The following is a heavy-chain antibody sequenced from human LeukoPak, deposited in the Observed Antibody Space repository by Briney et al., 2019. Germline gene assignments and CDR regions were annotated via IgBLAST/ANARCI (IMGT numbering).Heavy chain of an antibody. CDR2: IRYDGSNK. Sequence: GGSLRLSCAASGFTFSSYGMHWVRQAPGKGLEWVAFIRYDGSNKYYADSAKGRFTISRDNSKNTLYLQMNSLRAEDTAVYYCAKVYAMYSSSWYAGFDYWGQGTLVTVSS. V-gene: IGHV3-30*02. J-gene: IGHJ4*02. CDR1: GFTFSSYG. CDR3: AKVYAMYSSSWYAGFDY. D-gene: IGHD6-13*01.